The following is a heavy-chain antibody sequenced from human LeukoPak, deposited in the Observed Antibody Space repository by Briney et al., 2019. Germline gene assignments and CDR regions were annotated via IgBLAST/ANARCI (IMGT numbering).Heavy chain of an antibody. V-gene: IGHV3-30-3*02. CDR2: ITYDESEK. CDR3: AKWGPYYDFWSGYAIDY. D-gene: IGHD3-3*01. J-gene: IGHJ4*02. Sequence: GRSLRLSCVASGFTFSNYALNWVRQTPGKGLEWVAFITYDESEKFYVDSVKGRFATSRDNSKNTLYLQMNSLRAEDTAVYYCAKWGPYYDFWSGYAIDYWGQGTLVTVSS. CDR1: GFTFSNYA.